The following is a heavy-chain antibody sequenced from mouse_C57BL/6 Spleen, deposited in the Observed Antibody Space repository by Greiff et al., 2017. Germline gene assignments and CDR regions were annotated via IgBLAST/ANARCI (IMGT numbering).Heavy chain of an antibody. CDR1: GYTFTSYW. D-gene: IGHD1-1*01. CDR3: ARYYGSSLYYARDY. Sequence: QVQLQQPGAELVRPGTSVKLSCKASGYTFTSYWMHWVKQRPGQGLEWIGVIDPSDSYTNYNQKFKGKATLTVDTSSSTAYMQLSSLTSEDSAVYDCARYYGSSLYYARDYWGQGTSVTVSS. CDR2: IDPSDSYT. V-gene: IGHV1-59*01. J-gene: IGHJ4*01.